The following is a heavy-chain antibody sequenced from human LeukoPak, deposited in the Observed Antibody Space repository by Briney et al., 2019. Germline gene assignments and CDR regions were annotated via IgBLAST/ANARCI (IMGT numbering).Heavy chain of an antibody. CDR2: IKSDGSST. D-gene: IGHD2-2*01. CDR3: AKDQADCSSTSCYERGFDY. Sequence: GGSLRLSCAASGITFSGYWMHWVRQAPGKGLVWVSRIKSDGSSTSYADSVKGRFTISRDNSKNTLYLQMNSLRAEDTAVYYCAKDQADCSSTSCYERGFDYWGQGTLVTVSS. J-gene: IGHJ4*02. CDR1: GITFSGYW. V-gene: IGHV3-74*01.